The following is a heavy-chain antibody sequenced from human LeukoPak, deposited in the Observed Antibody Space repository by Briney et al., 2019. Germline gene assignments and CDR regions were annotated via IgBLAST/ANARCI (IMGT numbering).Heavy chain of an antibody. CDR3: ATRDGYNIH. J-gene: IGHJ4*02. CDR1: GFTFSSYA. V-gene: IGHV3-23*01. CDR2: ISGSGGTT. Sequence: GGSLRLSCAASGFTFSSYAMSWVRQAPGKGLEWVSVISGSGGTTYYADSVKGRFTISRDNSKNTLYLQMNSLRAEDTAVYYCATRDGYNIHWGQGTLVTVSS. D-gene: IGHD5-24*01.